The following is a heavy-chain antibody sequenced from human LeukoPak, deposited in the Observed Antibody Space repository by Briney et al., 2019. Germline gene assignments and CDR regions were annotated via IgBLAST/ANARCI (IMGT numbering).Heavy chain of an antibody. V-gene: IGHV3-23*01. J-gene: IGHJ3*02. D-gene: IGHD2-8*01. Sequence: GGSLRLSCAASGFTFSSYGMSWVRQAPGKGLEWVSAISGSGGSTYYADSVKGRFTISRDNSKNTLYLQMNSLRAEDTAVYYCARGVGCTNGVCTYDAFDIWGQGTMVTVSS. CDR3: ARGVGCTNGVCTYDAFDI. CDR2: ISGSGGST. CDR1: GFTFSSYG.